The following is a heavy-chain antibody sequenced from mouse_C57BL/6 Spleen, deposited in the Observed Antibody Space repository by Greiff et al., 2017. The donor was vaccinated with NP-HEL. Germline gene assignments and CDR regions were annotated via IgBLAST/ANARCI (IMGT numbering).Heavy chain of an antibody. V-gene: IGHV1-80*01. D-gene: IGHD1-1*01. CDR2: IYPGDGDT. Sequence: VQLQQSGPELVKPGASVKMSCKASGYTFTDYYMHWVKQRPGKGLEWIGQIYPGDGDTNYNGKFKGKATLTADKSSSTAYMQLSSLTSEDSAVYFCARSGSSPWYFDVWGTGTTVTVSS. CDR1: GYTFTDYY. J-gene: IGHJ1*03. CDR3: ARSGSSPWYFDV.